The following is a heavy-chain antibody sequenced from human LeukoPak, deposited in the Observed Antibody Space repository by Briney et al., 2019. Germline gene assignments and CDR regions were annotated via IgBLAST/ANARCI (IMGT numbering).Heavy chain of an antibody. CDR3: ARGGVRGELQIYFEY. D-gene: IGHD1-7*01. CDR2: IVPILGPA. J-gene: IGHJ4*02. CDR1: GGNFRSYG. Sequence: SVKVSCKASGGNFRSYGISWVRQAPGQGLEWMGGIVPILGPATYAQKFQDGLTITADESTSTVYMELSSLKSEDTVVYYCARGGVRGELQIYFEYWGQGTLVTVSS. V-gene: IGHV1-69*13.